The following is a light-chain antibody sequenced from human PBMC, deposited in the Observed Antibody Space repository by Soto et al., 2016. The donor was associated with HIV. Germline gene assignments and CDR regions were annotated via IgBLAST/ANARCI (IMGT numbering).Light chain of an antibody. Sequence: DIQMTQFPSTLSASIGDRVTITCRASQSVSVWLAWYQQKPGKAPKLLIYAASSLQSGVPSRFSGSGSGTDFTLTISSLQVEDFATYYCQQSYSTWTFGQGTKVEIK. J-gene: IGKJ1*01. CDR2: AAS. CDR1: QSVSVW. V-gene: IGKV1-39*01. CDR3: QQSYSTWT.